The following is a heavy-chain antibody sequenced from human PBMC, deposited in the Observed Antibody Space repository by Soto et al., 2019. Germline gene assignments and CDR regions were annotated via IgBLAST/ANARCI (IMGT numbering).Heavy chain of an antibody. Sequence: SVKVSCKASGGTFSIYAISWVLQAPGQGLEWMGGIIPIFGTANYAQKFQGRVTITADESTSTAYMELSSLRSEDTAVYYCARDITPVPAGGDYYYYYGMDVWGQGTTVTVSS. V-gene: IGHV1-69*13. D-gene: IGHD2-2*01. CDR3: ARDITPVPAGGDYYYYYGMDV. J-gene: IGHJ6*02. CDR1: GGTFSIYA. CDR2: IIPIFGTA.